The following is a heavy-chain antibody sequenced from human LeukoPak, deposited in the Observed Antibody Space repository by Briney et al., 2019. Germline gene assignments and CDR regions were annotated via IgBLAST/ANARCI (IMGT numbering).Heavy chain of an antibody. J-gene: IGHJ6*02. V-gene: IGHV3-30*18. CDR2: ISYDGSNK. D-gene: IGHD3-16*02. Sequence: PGGSLRLSCAASGFTFSSYGMHWVRQAPGKGLEWVAVISYDGSNKYYADSVKGRFTISRDNSKNTLYLQMNSLRAEDTAAYYCAKVDVWGGYRHYGMDVWGQGTTVTVSS. CDR1: GFTFSSYG. CDR3: AKVDVWGGYRHYGMDV.